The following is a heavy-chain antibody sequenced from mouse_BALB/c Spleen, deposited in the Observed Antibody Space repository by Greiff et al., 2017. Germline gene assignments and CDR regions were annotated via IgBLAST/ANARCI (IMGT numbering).Heavy chain of an antibody. J-gene: IGHJ3*01. CDR1: GFTFSDFY. V-gene: IGHV7-1*02. D-gene: IGHD2-4*01. CDR3: ARDASYDYDGAWFAY. CDR2: SRNKANDYTT. Sequence: EVQVVESGGGLVQPGGSLRLSCATSGFTFSDFYMEWVRQPPGKRLEWIAASRNKANDYTTEYSASVKGRFIVSRDTSQSILYLQMNALRAEDTAIYYCARDASYDYDGAWFAYWGQGTLVTVSA.